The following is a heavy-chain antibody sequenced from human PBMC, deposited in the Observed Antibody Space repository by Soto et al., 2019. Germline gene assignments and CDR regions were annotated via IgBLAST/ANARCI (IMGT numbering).Heavy chain of an antibody. CDR1: GASISSGGYY. J-gene: IGHJ5*02. Sequence: QVQLQESGPGLVKPSQTLSLTCTVSGASISSGGYYWSWIRQHPGKGLEWIGYIYDSGSTYHNPSLKSRVTISVDTSKNQFSLKLNSVTAADTAVYYGASGGSRGYNAWGQGILVTVSS. V-gene: IGHV4-31*03. CDR3: ASGGSRGYNA. D-gene: IGHD3-22*01. CDR2: IYDSGST.